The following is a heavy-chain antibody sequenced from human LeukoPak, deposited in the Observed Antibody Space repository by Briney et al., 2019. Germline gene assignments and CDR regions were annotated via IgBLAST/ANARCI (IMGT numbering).Heavy chain of an antibody. D-gene: IGHD2-15*01. CDR2: IYYSGST. V-gene: IGHV4-59*11. J-gene: IGHJ4*02. Sequence: SETLSLTCTVSGGSISSHYWSWIRQPPGKGLEWIGYIYYSGSTNYNPSLKCRVTISVDTSKNQFSLKLSSVTAADTAVYYCAREAQGSGPVDYWGQGTLVTVSS. CDR3: AREAQGSGPVDY. CDR1: GGSISSHY.